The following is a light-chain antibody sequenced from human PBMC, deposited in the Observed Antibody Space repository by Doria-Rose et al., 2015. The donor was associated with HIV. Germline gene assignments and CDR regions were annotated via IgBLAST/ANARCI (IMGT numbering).Light chain of an antibody. CDR3: QQYYDTPS. CDR1: QSLLYTSKHY. Sequence: DIQVTQSPESLGMSLGERATLNCKSNQSLLYTSKHYLAGYQQMPGQPPKWLIYRASTRQSGVPARFSGSGSGTDFTLTISSLEAEDVAVYYCQQYYDTPSFGPGTTVDIK. CDR2: RAS. V-gene: IGKV4-1*01. J-gene: IGKJ3*01.